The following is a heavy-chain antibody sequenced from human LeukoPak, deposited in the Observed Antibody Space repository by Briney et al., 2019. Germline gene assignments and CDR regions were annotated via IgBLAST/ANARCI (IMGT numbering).Heavy chain of an antibody. CDR3: ARASTEYAVTDGFDT. J-gene: IGHJ5*02. D-gene: IGHD4-17*01. CDR1: GFTFKDYT. V-gene: IGHV3-21*06. CDR2: VSFGSSYI. Sequence: GGSLRLSCAASGFTFKDYTMNWVRQSPGKGLQWVSYVSFGSSYISYAHSLKGRFTISGDDAKSSVYLEVTSLRTDDTAVYYCARASTEYAVTDGFDTWGPGTLVTVSS.